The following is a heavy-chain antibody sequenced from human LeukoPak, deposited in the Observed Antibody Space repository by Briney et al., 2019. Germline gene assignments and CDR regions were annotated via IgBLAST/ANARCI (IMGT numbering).Heavy chain of an antibody. CDR2: IYYSGST. CDR1: GGSISSSSYY. J-gene: IGHJ5*02. Sequence: SETLSLTCTVSGGSISSSSYYWGWIRQPPGKGLDWIGSIYYSGSTNYNPSLKSRVTISVDTSKNQFSLKLSSVTAADTAVYYCASLLSPYNWFDPWGQGTLVTVSS. CDR3: ASLLSPYNWFDP. D-gene: IGHD3-10*01. V-gene: IGHV4-39*07.